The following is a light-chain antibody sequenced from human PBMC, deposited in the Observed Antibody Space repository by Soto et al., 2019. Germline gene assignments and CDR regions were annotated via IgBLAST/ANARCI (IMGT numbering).Light chain of an antibody. CDR3: LLYFGGAQLV. J-gene: IGLJ3*02. CDR2: TTD. CDR1: TGAVTTGNY. V-gene: IGLV7-43*01. Sequence: QTVVTQEPSLTVSPGGTVTLTCASSTGAVTTGNYASWFQQKPGQAPRTLIYTTDNRHSWTPARFSGSLLGSKAALTLSSVQPEDEADYYCLLYFGGAQLVFGGGTQLTVL.